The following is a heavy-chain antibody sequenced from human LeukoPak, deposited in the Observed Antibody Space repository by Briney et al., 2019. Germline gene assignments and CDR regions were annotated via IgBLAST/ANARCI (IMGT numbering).Heavy chain of an antibody. CDR2: VYTSGST. Sequence: SETLSLTCTVSGGSISSGGYYGSWIRQPAGKGLEWIGRVYTSGSTNYNPSLTSRVTISVDTSKNQFSLKLSSVTAADTAMYYCAGGGYSGYVGRFDFDYWGQGILVTVSS. CDR1: GGSISSGGYY. V-gene: IGHV4-61*02. D-gene: IGHD5-12*01. CDR3: AGGGYSGYVGRFDFDY. J-gene: IGHJ4*02.